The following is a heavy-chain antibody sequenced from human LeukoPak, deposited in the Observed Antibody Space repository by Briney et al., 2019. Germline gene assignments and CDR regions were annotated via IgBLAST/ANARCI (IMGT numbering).Heavy chain of an antibody. J-gene: IGHJ4*02. D-gene: IGHD6-13*01. CDR1: GGSISHYY. V-gene: IGHV4-59*08. CDR3: ARLNLLDSSVLHHFDH. Sequence: SETLSLTCTVSGGSISHYYWSWIRQPPGKGLEWIAYINYSGNTDYNPSLKSRVTISVDTSKNHFSLKLNSVTAADTAVYYCARLNLLDSSVLHHFDHWGQGTLVTVSS. CDR2: INYSGNT.